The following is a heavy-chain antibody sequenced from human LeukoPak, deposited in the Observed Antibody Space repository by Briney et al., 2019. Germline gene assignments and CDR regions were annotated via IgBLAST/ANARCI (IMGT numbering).Heavy chain of an antibody. D-gene: IGHD4-23*01. J-gene: IGHJ1*01. V-gene: IGHV3-21*06. CDR3: VSPPHGGQVR. CDR2: ISSSSSYI. Sequence: GGSLRLSCAASGFTFSSYSMNWVRQAPGKGLEWVSSISSSSSYIYYADSVKGRFTLSRDNAKNSLYLQMNSLRAEDTGVYYCVSPPHGGQVRWGQGTLVPVSS. CDR1: GFTFSSYS.